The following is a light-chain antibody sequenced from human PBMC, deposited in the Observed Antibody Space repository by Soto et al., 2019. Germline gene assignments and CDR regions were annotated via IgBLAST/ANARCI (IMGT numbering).Light chain of an antibody. V-gene: IGKV3-20*01. Sequence: EIVLTQSPGTLSLSPGERATLSCRASQSVSSSYLAWYQQKPGQXPRLLIYGASSRATGIPDRFSGSGSGTDLTITISRLEPEDFEVYYCQQYGSSPQTFGPGTKGDI. J-gene: IGKJ3*01. CDR2: GAS. CDR1: QSVSSSY. CDR3: QQYGSSPQT.